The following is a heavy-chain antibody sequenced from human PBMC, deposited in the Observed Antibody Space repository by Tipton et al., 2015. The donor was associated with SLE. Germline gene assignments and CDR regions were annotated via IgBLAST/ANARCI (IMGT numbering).Heavy chain of an antibody. D-gene: IGHD6-19*01. V-gene: IGHV4-30-4*07. CDR3: ARETEDTGWIHSRDYIYYYYYVDV. J-gene: IGHJ6*03. CDR1: DVPISSGGYS. Sequence: TLSLTCVVSDVPISSGGYSWNWIRQPPGKGLEWIGFIYYTGSTNYNPSLKSRVTISVDTSKNQFSLKLSSVTAADTAVYYCARETEDTGWIHSRDYIYYYYYVDVWRQGTTVTVSS. CDR2: IYYTGST.